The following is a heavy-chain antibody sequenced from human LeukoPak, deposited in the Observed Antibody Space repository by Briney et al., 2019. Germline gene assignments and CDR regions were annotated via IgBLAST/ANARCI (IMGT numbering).Heavy chain of an antibody. D-gene: IGHD3-10*01. CDR1: GFTVSDNY. Sequence: GGSLRLSCAASGFTVSDNYMSWVRQAPGKGLEWVANIKQDGSEKYYVDSVKGRFTISRDNAKNSLYLQMNSLRAEDTAVYYCARDKVVWFGGTLDYWGQGTLVTVSS. J-gene: IGHJ4*02. CDR2: IKQDGSEK. CDR3: ARDKVVWFGGTLDY. V-gene: IGHV3-7*04.